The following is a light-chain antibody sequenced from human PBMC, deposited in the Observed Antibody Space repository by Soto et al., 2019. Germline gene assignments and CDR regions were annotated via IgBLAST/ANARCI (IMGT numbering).Light chain of an antibody. V-gene: IGLV2-8*01. J-gene: IGLJ2*01. CDR2: EVT. CDR3: SSYGGANGVI. Sequence: QSALTQPPSASGSPGQSVTISCAGSTSDIGDYDHVSWYQQYPGKAPKLLIYEVTKRPSGVPARFSGSKSGSTASLTVSGIQGEDEAHYYCSSYGGANGVIFGGGTQLTVL. CDR1: TSDIGDYDH.